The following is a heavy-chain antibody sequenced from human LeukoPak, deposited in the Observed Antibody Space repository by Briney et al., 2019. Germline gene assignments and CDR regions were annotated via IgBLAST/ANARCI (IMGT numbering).Heavy chain of an antibody. V-gene: IGHV4-59*01. CDR2: IYYSGST. J-gene: IGHJ3*02. CDR1: GGSISSYY. Sequence: TSETLSLTCTVSGGSISSYYWSWIRQPPGKGLEWIGYIYYSGSTNYNPSLKSRVTISVDTSKNQFSLKLSSVTAADTAVYYCARWWTPLLRNGVGAFDIWGQGTMVTVSS. D-gene: IGHD2-15*01. CDR3: ARWWTPLLRNGVGAFDI.